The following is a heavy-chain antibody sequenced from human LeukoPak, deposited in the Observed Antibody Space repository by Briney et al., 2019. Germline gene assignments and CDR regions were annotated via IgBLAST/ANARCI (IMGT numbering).Heavy chain of an antibody. Sequence: PSETLSLTCTVSGGSISSYYWSWIRQPPGKGLEWIGYIYYSGSTNYNPSLKSRVTISVDTSKNQFSLKLSSVTAADTAVYYCARGRYLTTSGGAAAGFLDYWGQGSLVTVST. D-gene: IGHD6-13*01. V-gene: IGHV4-59*01. CDR1: GGSISSYY. J-gene: IGHJ4*02. CDR2: IYYSGST. CDR3: ARGRYLTTSGGAAAGFLDY.